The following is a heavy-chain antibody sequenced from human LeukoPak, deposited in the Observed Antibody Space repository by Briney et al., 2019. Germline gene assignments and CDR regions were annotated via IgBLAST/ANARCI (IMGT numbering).Heavy chain of an antibody. CDR3: ARRPVGSSLDY. D-gene: IGHD6-13*01. Sequence: SETLSLTCTVSGCSISSSSYYWGWIRQPPGKGLEWIGSIYYSGSTYYNPSLKSRITISVDTSKNQFPLKLTSVTAADTAVYYCARRPVGSSLDYWGQGTLVTVSS. CDR1: GCSISSSSYY. CDR2: IYYSGST. J-gene: IGHJ4*02. V-gene: IGHV4-39*01.